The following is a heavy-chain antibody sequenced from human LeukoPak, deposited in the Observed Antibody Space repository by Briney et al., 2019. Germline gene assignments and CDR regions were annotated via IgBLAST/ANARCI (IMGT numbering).Heavy chain of an antibody. J-gene: IGHJ4*02. CDR3: ARGSLIRITMVRGVIIY. CDR2: INPSGGST. D-gene: IGHD3-10*01. Sequence: ASVKVSCKASGYTFTSYYMHWVRQAPGQGLEWMGIINPSGGSTSYAQKFQGRVTMTRDTSTSTVYMELSSLRSEDTAVYYCARGSLIRITMVRGVIIYWGQGTLVTVS. CDR1: GYTFTSYY. V-gene: IGHV1-46*01.